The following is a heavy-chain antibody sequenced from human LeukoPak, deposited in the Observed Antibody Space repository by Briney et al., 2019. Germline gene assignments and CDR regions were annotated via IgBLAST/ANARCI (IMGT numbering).Heavy chain of an antibody. Sequence: GGSLRLSCAAAGFTVSSYAMSGGREAPGEGLEWVSGINNSVGDTYSADSVKGRFTISRDNSKNTLSLQMNSLRIDDTAIYYCAKDIQLSTWGLETMITVSS. V-gene: IGHV3-23*01. CDR1: GFTVSSYA. D-gene: IGHD3-16*02. CDR2: INNSVGDT. J-gene: IGHJ3*01. CDR3: AKDIQLST.